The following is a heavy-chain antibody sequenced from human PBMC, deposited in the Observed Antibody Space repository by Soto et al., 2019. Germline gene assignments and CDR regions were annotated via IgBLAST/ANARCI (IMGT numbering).Heavy chain of an antibody. Sequence: SETLSLTCAVYGGSSSGWYWTWIRQSPVKGLEWIGEISSGITNYNPSLKSRVTISADTSKNQFYLKLSSVTAADTAVHSCARGPYSRAVGATNPSHWGQGTPVTVSS. CDR3: ARGPYSRAVGATNPSH. J-gene: IGHJ4*02. D-gene: IGHD1-26*01. V-gene: IGHV4-34*01. CDR2: ISSGIT. CDR1: GGSSSGWY.